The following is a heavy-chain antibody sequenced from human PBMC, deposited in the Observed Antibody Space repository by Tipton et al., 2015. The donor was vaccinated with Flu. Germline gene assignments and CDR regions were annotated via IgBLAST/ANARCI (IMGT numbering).Heavy chain of an antibody. CDR1: GYTFTSYA. J-gene: IGHJ4*02. CDR3: ARDQFYFNSVSYSQSGLDY. CDR2: VSPYSGYT. Sequence: QVQLVQSGAEVKKPGASVRVSCKASGYTFTSYAISWVRQAPGQVLEYMGLVSPYSGYTNYSQNLQGRVTMTADTSTSTAYMELRSLRSDDTAMYYCARDQFYFNSVSYSQSGLDYWGQGALVTVSS. D-gene: IGHD3-10*01. V-gene: IGHV1-18*01.